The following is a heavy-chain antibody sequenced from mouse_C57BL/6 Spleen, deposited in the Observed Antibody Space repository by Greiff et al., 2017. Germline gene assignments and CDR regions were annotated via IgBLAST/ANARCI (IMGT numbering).Heavy chain of an antibody. J-gene: IGHJ2*01. CDR1: GYTFTEYT. Sequence: VQVVESGAELVKPGASVKLSCKASGYTFTEYTIHWVKQRCGQGLEWIGWFYPGSGSIKYNEKFKDKATLTADKYSSTVYMELSRLSSEDAAVYFCARHEDTLTGLFDCWGPGTTLTVSS. D-gene: IGHD3-1*01. CDR2: FYPGSGSI. V-gene: IGHV1-62-2*01. CDR3: ARHEDTLTGLFDC.